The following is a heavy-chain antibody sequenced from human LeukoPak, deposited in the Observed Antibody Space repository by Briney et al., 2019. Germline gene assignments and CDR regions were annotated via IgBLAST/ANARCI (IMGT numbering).Heavy chain of an antibody. CDR3: ARDGIAAAGTGLWYFDL. V-gene: IGHV4-59*01. CDR1: GGSISSYY. CDR2: IYYSGST. J-gene: IGHJ2*01. D-gene: IGHD6-13*01. Sequence: PSETLSLTCTVSGGSISSYYWSWIRQPPGKGLEWIGYIYYSGSTNYNPSLKGRVTISVDTSKNQFSLKLSSVTAADTAVYYCARDGIAAAGTGLWYFDLWGRGTLVTVSS.